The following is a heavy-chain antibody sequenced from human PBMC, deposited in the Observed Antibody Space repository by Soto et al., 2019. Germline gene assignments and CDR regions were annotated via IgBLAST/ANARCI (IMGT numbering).Heavy chain of an antibody. Sequence: SETLSLTCTVSGGSISSGDYYWSWIRQPPGKGLEWIGYIFYSGTTYYNPSLKSRVTISVDTSKNQFSLKLSSVTAADTAVYYCARDGYCTNGVCYTVFDYWGQGPLVTVSS. V-gene: IGHV4-30-4*01. D-gene: IGHD2-8*01. CDR3: ARDGYCTNGVCYTVFDY. CDR1: GGSISSGDYY. CDR2: IFYSGTT. J-gene: IGHJ4*02.